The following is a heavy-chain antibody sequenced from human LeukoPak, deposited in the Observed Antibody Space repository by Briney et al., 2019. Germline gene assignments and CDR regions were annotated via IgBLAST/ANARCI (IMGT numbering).Heavy chain of an antibody. CDR2: IYHSGNT. V-gene: IGHV4-38-2*02. J-gene: IGHJ6*03. CDR3: ARHIRYYYYMDV. CDR1: GYSISGGYY. Sequence: SETLSLTCTVSGYSISGGYYWGWIRQPPGKGLEWIGSIYHSGNTYYNSSLKSRVTISVDTSKNQFSLKLSSVTAADTAVYYCARHIRYYYYMDVWGKGTTVTVSS.